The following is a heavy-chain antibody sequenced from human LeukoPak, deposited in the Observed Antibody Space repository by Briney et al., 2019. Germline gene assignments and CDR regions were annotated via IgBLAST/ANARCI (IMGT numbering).Heavy chain of an antibody. CDR2: ISSGGST. V-gene: IGHV4-39*01. CDR1: GGTISSYY. D-gene: IGHD3-22*01. J-gene: IGHJ4*02. Sequence: PSETLSLTCTVSGGTISSYYWCWIRQPPGKGLEWIGSISSGGSTHYIPSLKSRVTISVDTSKNQFSLRLSSVTAADTAVYYCARRSYDGSGYYYVDYWGQGTLVTVSS. CDR3: ARRSYDGSGYYYVDY.